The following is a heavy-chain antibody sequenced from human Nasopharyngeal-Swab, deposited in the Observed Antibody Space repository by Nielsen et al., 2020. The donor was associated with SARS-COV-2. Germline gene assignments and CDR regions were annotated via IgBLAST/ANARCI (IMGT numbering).Heavy chain of an antibody. V-gene: IGHV3-30*18. Sequence: GESLKISCAASGFTFSSYGMHWVRQAPGKGLEWVAVISYDGSNKYYADSVKGRFTISRDNSKNTLHLQMNSLRAEDTAVYYCAKVSGYSSGWYTPAGAFDIWGQGTMVTVSS. CDR2: ISYDGSNK. D-gene: IGHD6-19*01. CDR3: AKVSGYSSGWYTPAGAFDI. CDR1: GFTFSSYG. J-gene: IGHJ3*02.